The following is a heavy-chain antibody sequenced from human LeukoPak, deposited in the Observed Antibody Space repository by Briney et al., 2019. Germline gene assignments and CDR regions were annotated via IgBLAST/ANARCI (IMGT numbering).Heavy chain of an antibody. J-gene: IGHJ3*02. CDR2: TNPSAGSA. D-gene: IGHD3-22*01. CDR1: GYTFTSYY. CDR3: ARVLGKYKDRSGYDAFDI. V-gene: IGHV1-46*01. Sequence: ASVKVSCKASGYTFTSYYIHWVRQAPGQGLEWMGVTNPSAGSADYAQKFQGRVTMTSDTSTRTVYMEVSSLRSEDTAVYYCARVLGKYKDRSGYDAFDIWGQGTMVTVSS.